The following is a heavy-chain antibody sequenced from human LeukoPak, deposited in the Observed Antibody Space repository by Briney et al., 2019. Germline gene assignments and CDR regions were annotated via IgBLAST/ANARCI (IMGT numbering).Heavy chain of an antibody. D-gene: IGHD1-1*01. J-gene: IGHJ4*02. CDR1: GFTFSSYS. CDR2: ISSSSSNI. V-gene: IGHV3-21*01. CDR3: ARCTTGRTFGSLREIKRSREIDY. Sequence: SGGSLRLSCAASGFTFSSYSMNWVRQAPGEGLEWVSSISSSSSNIYYADSVKGRFTISRDNAKNSLYLQMNSLRVEDTAVYYCARCTTGRTFGSLREIKRSREIDYWGQGTLVTVSS.